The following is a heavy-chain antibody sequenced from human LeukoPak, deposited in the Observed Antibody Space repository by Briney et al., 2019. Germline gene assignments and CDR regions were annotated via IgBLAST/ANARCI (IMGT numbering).Heavy chain of an antibody. D-gene: IGHD1-26*01. CDR1: GYTFTGYY. J-gene: IGHJ4*02. V-gene: IGHV1-46*01. CDR2: VNPTGGGT. Sequence: ASVKVSCKASGYTFTGYYMHWVRQAPGQGLEYMGRVNPTGGGTRYAQKLQGRVTMTTDTSTSTAYMELRSLRSDDTAVYYCARGGLPSRELGGDYWGQGTLVTVSS. CDR3: ARGGLPSRELGGDY.